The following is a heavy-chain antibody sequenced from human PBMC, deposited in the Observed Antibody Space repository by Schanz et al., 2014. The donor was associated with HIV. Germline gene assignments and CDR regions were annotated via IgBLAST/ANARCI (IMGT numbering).Heavy chain of an antibody. Sequence: QVQLVESGGGVVQPGRSLRLSCAVSGFTFNSYDMHWVRQAPGKGLEWVAVISYDGRNKYYADSVKGRFTISRDNSKKTLYLQMNSLRAEDTAVYYCANTEFPYSSSSDYYYGMDVWGQGTTVTVSS. CDR3: ANTEFPYSSSSDYYYGMDV. J-gene: IGHJ6*02. CDR2: ISYDGRNK. CDR1: GFTFNSYD. V-gene: IGHV3-30*18. D-gene: IGHD6-6*01.